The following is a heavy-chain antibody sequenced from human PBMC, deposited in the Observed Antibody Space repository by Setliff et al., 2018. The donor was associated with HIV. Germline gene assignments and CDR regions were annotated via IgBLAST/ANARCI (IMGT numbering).Heavy chain of an antibody. CDR1: GFTFSTAW. J-gene: IGHJ4*02. D-gene: IGHD3-10*01. CDR3: ARDPGGSGSYYPHFDY. CDR2: IKSKTDGGTT. V-gene: IGHV3-15*01. Sequence: GGSLRLSCAASGFTFSTAWMNWVRQAPGKGLEWVGHIKSKTDGGTTDYAAPVKGRSTISRDDSKNTLYLQMNSLKSEDTAVYYCARDPGGSGSYYPHFDYWGQGTLVTVSS.